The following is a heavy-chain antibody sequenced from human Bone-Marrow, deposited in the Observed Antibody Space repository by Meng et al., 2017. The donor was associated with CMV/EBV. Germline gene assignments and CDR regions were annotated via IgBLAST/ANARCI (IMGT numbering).Heavy chain of an antibody. CDR1: GYSFPSHG. CDR3: ARGDIVVIPAAYDY. D-gene: IGHD2-2*01. V-gene: IGHV1-18*01. Sequence: SGYSFPSHGISWVRQAPGQGLGWMGWFSAYNGNTNYAQKVQGRVTMTTDTSTSTAYMELRSLRSDDTAVYYCARGDIVVIPAAYDYWGQGTLVTVSS. J-gene: IGHJ4*02. CDR2: FSAYNGNT.